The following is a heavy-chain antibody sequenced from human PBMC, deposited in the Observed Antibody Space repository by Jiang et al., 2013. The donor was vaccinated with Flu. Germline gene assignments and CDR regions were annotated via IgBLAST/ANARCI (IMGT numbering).Heavy chain of an antibody. V-gene: IGHV7-4-1*02. D-gene: IGHD3-3*01. Sequence: SVKVSCKASGYTFTSYAMNWVRQAPGQGLEWMGWINTNTGNPTYAQGFTGRFVFSLDTSVSTAYLQISSLKAEDTAVYYCARGEGYDFWSGSVELGLDWGQGTLVTVSS. CDR1: GYTFTSYA. CDR3: ARGEGYDFWSGSVELGLD. J-gene: IGHJ4*02. CDR2: INTNTGNP.